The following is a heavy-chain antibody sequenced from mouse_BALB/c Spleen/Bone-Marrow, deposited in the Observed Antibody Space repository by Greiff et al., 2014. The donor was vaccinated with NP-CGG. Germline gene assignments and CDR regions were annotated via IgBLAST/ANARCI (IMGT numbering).Heavy chain of an antibody. CDR2: INPSSGYT. Sequence: VQLQEPGAELARPGASVKMSCKASGYTFTSYTMHWVKQRPGQGLEWIGYINPSSGYTNYNQKFKDEATLTADKSSSTAYMQLSSLTSEDSAVYYCARCYYGSSNAMDYWGQGTSVTVSS. CDR1: GYTFTSYT. D-gene: IGHD1-1*01. CDR3: ARCYYGSSNAMDY. V-gene: IGHV1-4*01. J-gene: IGHJ4*01.